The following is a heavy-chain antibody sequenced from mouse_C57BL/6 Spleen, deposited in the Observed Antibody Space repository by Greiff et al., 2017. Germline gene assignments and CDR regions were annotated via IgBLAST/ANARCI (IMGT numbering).Heavy chain of an antibody. CDR3: TRGSNYDYDFDY. V-gene: IGHV5-9-1*02. CDR1: GFPFSSYA. J-gene: IGHJ2*01. CDR2: ISSGGDYI. Sequence: EVMLVASGEGLVKPGGSLQLSCAASGFPFSSYAMSWVRQTPEKRLEWVAYISSGGDYIYYADTVKGRFTISRDNARNTLYLQMSSLKSEDTAMYYCTRGSNYDYDFDYWGQGTTLTVSS. D-gene: IGHD2-4*01.